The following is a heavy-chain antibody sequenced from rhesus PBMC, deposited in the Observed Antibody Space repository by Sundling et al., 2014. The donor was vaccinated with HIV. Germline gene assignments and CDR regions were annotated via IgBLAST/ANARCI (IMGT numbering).Heavy chain of an antibody. CDR3: AKDDQQYLDWLLPNFDY. D-gene: IGHD3-3*01. V-gene: IGHV3S42*01. CDR2: ISSSGGST. CDR1: GFPFSSYG. J-gene: IGHJ4*01. Sequence: ELQLVESGGGLVQPGGSLRLSCAASGFPFSSYGMYWVRQTPGKGLEWISAISSSGGSTYYADSVRGRFTISRDNSKNTLSLQMNSLRAEDTAVYYCAKDDQQYLDWLLPNFDYWGQGVLVTVSS.